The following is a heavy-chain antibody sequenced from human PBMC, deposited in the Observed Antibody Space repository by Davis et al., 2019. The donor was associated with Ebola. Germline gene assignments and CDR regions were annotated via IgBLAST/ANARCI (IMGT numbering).Heavy chain of an antibody. Sequence: GESLKISCKGSGYIFANYWIAWVRQTPGKGVEWMAMVYPGDLTTKYRPSFQGLVTISFDRSITTAYLHWESLKASDTAIYFCASGMMGFRFDHWGQGTPVTVSS. D-gene: IGHD3-16*01. V-gene: IGHV5-51*01. J-gene: IGHJ4*02. CDR2: VYPGDLTT. CDR1: GYIFANYW. CDR3: ASGMMGFRFDH.